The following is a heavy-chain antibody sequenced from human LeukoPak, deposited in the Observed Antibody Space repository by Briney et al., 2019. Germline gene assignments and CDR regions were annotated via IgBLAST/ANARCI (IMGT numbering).Heavy chain of an antibody. CDR3: ARAGYYGSGSYRALLDY. V-gene: IGHV1-69*13. CDR2: IIPIFGTA. D-gene: IGHD3-10*01. Sequence: ASVKVSCKASGGTFSSYAISWVRQAPGQGLEWMGGIIPIFGTANYAQKFQGRVTITADESTSTAYMELSSLRSEDTAVYYCARAGYYGSGSYRALLDYWGQGTLATVSS. J-gene: IGHJ4*02. CDR1: GGTFSSYA.